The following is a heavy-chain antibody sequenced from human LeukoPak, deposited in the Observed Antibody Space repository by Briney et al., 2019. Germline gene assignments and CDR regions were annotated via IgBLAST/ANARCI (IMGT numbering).Heavy chain of an antibody. CDR3: ARDTDGPDY. CDR2: MKQDGGEQ. CDR1: GFTFSSHW. J-gene: IGHJ4*02. D-gene: IGHD4-17*01. Sequence: GGSLRLSCAASGFTFSSHWMSWVRQAPGKGLEWVANMKQDGGEQYYADSVKGRFTISRDNAQNSLYLQMNSLRVEDTAVYYCARDTDGPDYWGQGTLVTVSS. V-gene: IGHV3-7*01.